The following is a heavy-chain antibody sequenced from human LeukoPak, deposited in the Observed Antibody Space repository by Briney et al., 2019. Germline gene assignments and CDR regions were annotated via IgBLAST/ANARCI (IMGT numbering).Heavy chain of an antibody. CDR2: IKEDGSDK. Sequence: PGGSLRLSCVASGFILRKFWTSWVRQAPGKGLEWVANIKEDGSDKYYVDSVKGRFTISRDNAKNSLYLQMNSLRAEDTAMYYCARDPGTGFDYWGQGTLVTVSS. J-gene: IGHJ4*02. D-gene: IGHD3-10*01. CDR3: ARDPGTGFDY. V-gene: IGHV3-7*01. CDR1: GFILRKFW.